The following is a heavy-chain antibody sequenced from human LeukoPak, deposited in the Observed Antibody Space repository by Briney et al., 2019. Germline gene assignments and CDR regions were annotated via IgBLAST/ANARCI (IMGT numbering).Heavy chain of an antibody. D-gene: IGHD4-11*01. J-gene: IGHJ3*02. V-gene: IGHV3-30*18. CDR3: ANSYSNYGAASDAFDI. Sequence: GGSLRLSCAASGFTFSSYGMHWVRQAPGKGLEWVAVISYDGSNKYYVDSVKGRFTISRDNSKNTLYLQMNSLRAEDTAVYYCANSYSNYGAASDAFDIWGQGTMVTVSS. CDR1: GFTFSSYG. CDR2: ISYDGSNK.